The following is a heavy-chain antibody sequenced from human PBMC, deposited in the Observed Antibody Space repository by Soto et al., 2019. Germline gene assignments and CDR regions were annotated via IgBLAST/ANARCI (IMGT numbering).Heavy chain of an antibody. Sequence: HPGGSLRLSCAASGFTFDDYAMHWVRQAPGKGLEWVSGISWNSGSIGYADSVKGRFTISRDNAKNSLYLQMNSLRAEDTALYYCAKDSSRGLGSYGSGSYYDYWGQGTLVTVSS. V-gene: IGHV3-9*01. D-gene: IGHD3-10*01. CDR2: ISWNSGSI. J-gene: IGHJ4*02. CDR3: AKDSSRGLGSYGSGSYYDY. CDR1: GFTFDDYA.